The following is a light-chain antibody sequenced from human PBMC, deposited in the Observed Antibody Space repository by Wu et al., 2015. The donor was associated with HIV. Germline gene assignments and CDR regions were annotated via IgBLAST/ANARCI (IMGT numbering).Light chain of an antibody. Sequence: EIVLTQSPGTLSLSPGIRVALSCRASQSVTNSYLAWYQQRPGQAPRLLIYGASSRATGIPDRFSGSGSGTDFTLTISRLEPEDFAVYYCQQYGSQGPYSFGQGTKLEIK. CDR2: GAS. J-gene: IGKJ2*03. V-gene: IGKV3-20*01. CDR1: QSVTNSY. CDR3: QQYGSQGPYS.